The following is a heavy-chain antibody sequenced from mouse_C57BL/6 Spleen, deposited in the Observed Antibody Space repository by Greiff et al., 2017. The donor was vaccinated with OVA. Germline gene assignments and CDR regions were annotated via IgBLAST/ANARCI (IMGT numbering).Heavy chain of an antibody. D-gene: IGHD1-1*01. CDR1: GYTFTDYY. Sequence: EVKLMESGPELVKPGASVKISCKASGYTFTDYYMNWVKQSHGKSLEWIGDINPNNGGTSYNQKFKGKATLTVDKSSSTAYMELRSLTSEDSAVYYCARDGVMDYWGQGTSVTVSS. J-gene: IGHJ4*01. V-gene: IGHV1-26*01. CDR3: ARDGVMDY. CDR2: INPNNGGT.